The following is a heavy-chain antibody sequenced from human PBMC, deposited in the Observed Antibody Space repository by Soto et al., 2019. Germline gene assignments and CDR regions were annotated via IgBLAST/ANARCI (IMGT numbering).Heavy chain of an antibody. J-gene: IGHJ4*02. D-gene: IGHD2-2*01. V-gene: IGHV5-10-1*01. CDR2: IDPGDSSA. CDR3: ARRYCSRADCYSDS. CDR1: GYTFFSLW. Sequence: GESLKISCHGSGYTFFSLWIVWVRQVPGKGLEWVGRIDPGDSSATYSPTFQGHVTISADRSTRSAYLQWRSLRASDTAIYFCARRYCSRADCYSDSWGQGSLVTVSS.